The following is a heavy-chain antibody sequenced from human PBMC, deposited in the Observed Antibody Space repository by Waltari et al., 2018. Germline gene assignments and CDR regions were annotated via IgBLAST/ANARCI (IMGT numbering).Heavy chain of an antibody. CDR2: MSGSGLI. CDR3: AKDEGNRRAPTFGMDV. D-gene: IGHD3-16*01. Sequence: EMQLLESGGGLAQPGGSLRLSCAAPGLALTSYTLNWVRQEPGKGLEWVSLMSGSGLIDYADSVKGRFTISRDNSKNTVFLQMNSLRAEDTAVYYCAKDEGNRRAPTFGMDVWGHGTTVIVS. J-gene: IGHJ6*02. CDR1: GLALTSYT. V-gene: IGHV3-23*01.